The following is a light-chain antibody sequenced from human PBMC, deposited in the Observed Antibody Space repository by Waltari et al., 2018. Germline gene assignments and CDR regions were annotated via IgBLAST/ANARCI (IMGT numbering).Light chain of an antibody. CDR1: NIGSYS. J-gene: IGLJ1*01. CDR2: YAS. V-gene: IGLV3-21*04. Sequence: SYVLTQPPSVSVAPGETARITCGGDNIGSYSVHWYQQKPGQAPVLVIRYASDRPSGIPERFSGSNSANTATLTISRVEAGDEANYYCQVWHAALDPGVFGTGTEVTV. CDR3: QVWHAALDPGV.